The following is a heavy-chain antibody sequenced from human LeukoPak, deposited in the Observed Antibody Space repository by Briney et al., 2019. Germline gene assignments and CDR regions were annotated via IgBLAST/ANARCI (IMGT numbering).Heavy chain of an antibody. V-gene: IGHV5-51*01. CDR3: ARGETGYVPLDY. D-gene: IGHD3-9*01. Sequence: PGGSLEISCKGSGSNFTSYWIGWVRQVPGKGLEGVGIIYPGDSDTRYSPSFQGQVTISADKSISTAYLQWSSLKASDTAMYYCARGETGYVPLDYWGQGTLVTVSS. J-gene: IGHJ4*02. CDR2: IYPGDSDT. CDR1: GSNFTSYW.